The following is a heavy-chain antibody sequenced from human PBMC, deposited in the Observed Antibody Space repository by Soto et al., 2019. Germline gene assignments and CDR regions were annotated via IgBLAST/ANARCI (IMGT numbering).Heavy chain of an antibody. J-gene: IGHJ5*02. CDR1: GFTFDDYA. Sequence: PGGSLRLSCAASGFTFDDYAMHWVRQAPGKGLEWVSGISWNSGSIGYADSVKGRFTISRDNAKNSLYLQMNSLRAEDTALYYCARGGQQLDHQPTIQNWFDPWGQGTLVTVSS. V-gene: IGHV3-9*01. CDR3: ARGGQQLDHQPTIQNWFDP. D-gene: IGHD6-13*01. CDR2: ISWNSGSI.